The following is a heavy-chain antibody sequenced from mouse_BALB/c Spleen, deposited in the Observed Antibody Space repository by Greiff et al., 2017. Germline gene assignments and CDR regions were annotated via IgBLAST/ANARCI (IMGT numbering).Heavy chain of an antibody. J-gene: IGHJ4*01. CDR1: GFTFSSYA. Sequence: EVQLVESGGGLVKPGGSLKLSCAASGFTFSSYAMSWVRQTPEKRLEWVASISSGGGTYYPDSVKGRFTISRDNARNILYLQMSSLRSEDTAMYYCAVRDYAMDYWGQGTSVTVSS. V-gene: IGHV5-6-5*01. CDR2: ISSGGGT. D-gene: IGHD1-1*01. CDR3: AVRDYAMDY.